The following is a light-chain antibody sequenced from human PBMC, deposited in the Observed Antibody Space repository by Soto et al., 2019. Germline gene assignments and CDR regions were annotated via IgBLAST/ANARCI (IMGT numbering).Light chain of an antibody. V-gene: IGKV1-12*01. CDR2: AAS. CDR3: QQAHTFPYP. J-gene: IGKJ2*01. Sequence: DIQVTQSPSSVSASVGDRVTFTCRASQDIATWLAWYQQKPGKAPNLLMYAASRLESGVQSRFSGGGSGTVFTLGLSSLQPEDFATYYCQQAHTFPYPFGQGTKLDI. CDR1: QDIATW.